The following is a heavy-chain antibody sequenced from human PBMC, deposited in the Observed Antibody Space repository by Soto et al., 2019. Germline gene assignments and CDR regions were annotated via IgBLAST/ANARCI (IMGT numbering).Heavy chain of an antibody. CDR1: GGTFSSYA. Sequence: SVKVSCKASGGTFSSYAISWVRQAPGQGLEWMGGIIPIFGTANYAQKFQGRVTITADKSTSTAYMELSSLRSEDTAVYYCARDANSWYYFDYWGQGTLVTAPQ. CDR2: IIPIFGTA. CDR3: ARDANSWYYFDY. V-gene: IGHV1-69*06. D-gene: IGHD6-13*01. J-gene: IGHJ4*02.